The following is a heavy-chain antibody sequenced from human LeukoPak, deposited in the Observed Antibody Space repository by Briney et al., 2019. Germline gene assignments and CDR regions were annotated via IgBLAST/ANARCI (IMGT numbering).Heavy chain of an antibody. V-gene: IGHV3-66*01. CDR2: IYSGGST. Sequence: GGSLRLSCAASGFTVSSNYVSWVRQAPGKGLEWVSVIYSGGSTYYADSVKGRFTISRDNSKNTLYLQMNSLRAEDTAVYYCAREQRSSGFDYWGQGTLVTVSS. CDR1: GFTVSSNY. J-gene: IGHJ4*02. D-gene: IGHD6-19*01. CDR3: AREQRSSGFDY.